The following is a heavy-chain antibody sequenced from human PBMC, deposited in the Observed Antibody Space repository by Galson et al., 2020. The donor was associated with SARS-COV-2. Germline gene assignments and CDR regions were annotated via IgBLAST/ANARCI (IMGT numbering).Heavy chain of an antibody. Sequence: SETLSLTCTVSAGSISSSSYYWGWIRQPPGTGLEWIGSIYYSGSTYYNPSLKSRVTISVDTSKNQFSLKLSSVTAADTAVYYCARLGMSTMIVVVDNWFDPWGQGTLVTVSS. J-gene: IGHJ5*02. CDR3: ARLGMSTMIVVVDNWFDP. CDR2: IYYSGST. D-gene: IGHD3-22*01. CDR1: AGSISSSSYY. V-gene: IGHV4-39*01.